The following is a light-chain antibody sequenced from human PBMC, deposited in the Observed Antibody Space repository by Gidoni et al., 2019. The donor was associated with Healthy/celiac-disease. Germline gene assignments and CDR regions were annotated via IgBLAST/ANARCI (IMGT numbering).Light chain of an antibody. V-gene: IGKV1-39*01. CDR2: AAS. CDR1: QSIRSY. Sequence: DIQMTQSPSSLSASVGDRVTITCRESQSIRSYLNWYQQKPGKAPKLLIYAASSLQSGVPSRFSGSGSGTEFTLTISSLQPEDFATYYCQQSYSTPGTFGQGTKLEIK. J-gene: IGKJ2*02. CDR3: QQSYSTPGT.